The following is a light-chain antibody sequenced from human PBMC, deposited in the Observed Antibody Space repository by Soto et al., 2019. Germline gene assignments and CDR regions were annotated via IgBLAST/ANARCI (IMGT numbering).Light chain of an antibody. CDR1: ETISSD. J-gene: IGKJ3*01. V-gene: IGKV1-39*01. CDR3: QQSYSRVFT. CDR2: AAS. Sequence: DIQMTQSPSSLSASVGDRVTLTCRASETISSDLNWYQQRPGKAPKLLIFAASSLQRGVPARFSGSGSGTDFTLTISSLQPDDFGTYYCQQSYSRVFTFGPGTKVDI.